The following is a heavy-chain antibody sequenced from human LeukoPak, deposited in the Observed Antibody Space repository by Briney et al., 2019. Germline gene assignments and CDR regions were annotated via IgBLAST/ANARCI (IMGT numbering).Heavy chain of an antibody. CDR3: ARDLRGYSYVGIIGY. D-gene: IGHD5-18*01. CDR2: ISGSSSYI. V-gene: IGHV3-21*01. CDR1: GFTFSSYS. Sequence: GGSLRLSCAASGFTFSSYSFNWVRQAPGKGLEWVSSISGSSSYIYYADSVKGRFTISRDNAKNSLYLQMNSLRAEDTAVYYCARDLRGYSYVGIIGYWGQGTLVTVSS. J-gene: IGHJ4*02.